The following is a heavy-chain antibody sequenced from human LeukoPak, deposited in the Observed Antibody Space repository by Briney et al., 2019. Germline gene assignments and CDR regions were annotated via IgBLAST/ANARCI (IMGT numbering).Heavy chain of an antibody. J-gene: IGHJ6*03. CDR1: GGTFSSYA. Sequence: SVNVSCKASGGTFSSYAISWVRQAPGQGLEWMGGIIPIFGTANYAQKFQGRVTITTDESTSTAYMELSSLRSEDTAVYYCARDSIMSTSSLEYYYYYMDVWGKGTTVTVSS. V-gene: IGHV1-69*05. CDR2: IIPIFGTA. D-gene: IGHD2-2*01. CDR3: ARDSIMSTSSLEYYYYYMDV.